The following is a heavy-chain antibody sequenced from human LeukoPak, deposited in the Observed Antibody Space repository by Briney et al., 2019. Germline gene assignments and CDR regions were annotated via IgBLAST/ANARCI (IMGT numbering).Heavy chain of an antibody. CDR1: GFTFSTYE. D-gene: IGHD3-10*01. CDR3: ARVGGH. J-gene: IGHJ4*02. CDR2: ISSRAGSI. Sequence: GGSLRLSCSASGFTFSTYEMNWVRQAPGKGLEWVSSISSRAGSIYYADSVKGRFTISRDNAKNTLYLQMNSLRVEDTAVYYCARVGGHWGQGTLVTVSS. V-gene: IGHV3-48*03.